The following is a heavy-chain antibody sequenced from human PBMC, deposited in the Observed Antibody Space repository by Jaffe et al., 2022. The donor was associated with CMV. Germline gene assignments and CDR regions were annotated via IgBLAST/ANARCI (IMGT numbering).Heavy chain of an antibody. V-gene: IGHV2-70*15. D-gene: IGHD3-22*01. J-gene: IGHJ6*03. CDR1: GFSLSTSGMC. CDR2: IDWDDDK. CDR3: ARSFDSSGQDTGYYYYYMDV. Sequence: QVTLRESGPALVKPTQTLTLTCTFSGFSLSTSGMCVSWIRQPPGKALEWLARIDWDDDKYYSTSLKTRLTISKDTSKNQVVLTMTNMDPVDTATYYCARSFDSSGQDTGYYYYYMDVWGKGTTVTVSS.